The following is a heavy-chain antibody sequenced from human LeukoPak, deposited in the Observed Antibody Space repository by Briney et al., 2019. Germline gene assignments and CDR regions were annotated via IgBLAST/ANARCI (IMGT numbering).Heavy chain of an antibody. CDR1: GFTFSSYA. J-gene: IGHJ4*02. V-gene: IGHV3-23*01. CDR2: ISGSGGST. D-gene: IGHD3-10*01. CDR3: AKDAHYYGSGSPSPFDY. Sequence: GGSLRLSCAASGFTFSSYAMSWVRQAPGEGLEWVSAISGSGGSTYYADSVKGRFTISRDNSKNTLYLQMNSLRAEDTAVYYCAKDAHYYGSGSPSPFDYWGQGTLVTVSS.